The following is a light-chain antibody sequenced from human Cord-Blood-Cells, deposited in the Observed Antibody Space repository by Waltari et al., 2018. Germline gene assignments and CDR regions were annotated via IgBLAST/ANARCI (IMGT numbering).Light chain of an antibody. CDR1: SSDVGGYNY. V-gene: IGLV2-14*01. Sequence: QSALTQPASVSGSPGQSITISCTGTSSDVGGYNYVSWYQQHPGKAPKLMIYEVSNRPSGVSNSFSGSKAGNTASLTISGLQAEDEADYYCSSYTSCSTPVVFGGGTKLTVL. CDR2: EVS. CDR3: SSYTSCSTPVV. J-gene: IGLJ2*01.